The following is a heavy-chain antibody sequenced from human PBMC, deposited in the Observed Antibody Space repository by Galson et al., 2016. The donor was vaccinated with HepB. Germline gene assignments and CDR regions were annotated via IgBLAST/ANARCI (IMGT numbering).Heavy chain of an antibody. J-gene: IGHJ4*02. CDR1: GFTFSSYP. CDR2: ISDDGNNQ. CDR3: ARGSTWWLSSILDH. Sequence: SLRLSCAASGFTFSSYPMHWVRQAPGKGLEWVAVISDDGNNQYYAGSVKGRFTISRANSKNTLYLQMNSLRAEDTAVYYCARGSTWWLSSILDHWGQGTLVTVSS. D-gene: IGHD2-15*01. V-gene: IGHV3-30-3*01.